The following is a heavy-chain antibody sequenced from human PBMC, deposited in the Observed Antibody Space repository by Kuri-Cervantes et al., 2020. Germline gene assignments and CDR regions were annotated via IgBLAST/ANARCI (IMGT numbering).Heavy chain of an antibody. CDR3: AKDAMILEPSNYFDP. J-gene: IGHJ5*02. CDR2: ISSSSSTI. CDR1: GFTFSSYS. D-gene: IGHD4/OR15-4a*01. Sequence: GESLKISCAASGFTFSSYSMNWVRQAPGKGLEWVSYISSSSSTIYYADSVKGRFTISRDNAKNSLYLQMNNLRPEDTAVYYCAKDAMILEPSNYFDPWGAGTLVTVSS. V-gene: IGHV3-48*01.